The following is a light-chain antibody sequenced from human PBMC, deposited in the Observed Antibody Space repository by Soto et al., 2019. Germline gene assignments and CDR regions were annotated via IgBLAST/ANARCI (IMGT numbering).Light chain of an antibody. Sequence: EIVLTQSPATLSFSPGERATLSCRASQSVSSYLAWYQQKPGQAPRLLIYDASNRATGIPDRFSGSGSGTDFTLTISRLEPEDFAVYYCQQYGSSPTFGQGTKVDIK. V-gene: IGKV3-20*01. J-gene: IGKJ1*01. CDR1: QSVSSY. CDR3: QQYGSSPT. CDR2: DAS.